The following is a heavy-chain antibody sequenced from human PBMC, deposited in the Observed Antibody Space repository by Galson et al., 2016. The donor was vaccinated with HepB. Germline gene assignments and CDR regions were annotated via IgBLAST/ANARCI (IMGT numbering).Heavy chain of an antibody. CDR3: AKRARDGYNAPLDY. J-gene: IGHJ4*02. CDR2: FSGANT. V-gene: IGHV3-23*01. Sequence: SLRLSCAASGVTFNKYSMNWVRQAPGKGLEFVSGFSGANTYYADSVKGRFTISRDNSKNTLYLQVNSLTAEDTAVYYCAKRARDGYNAPLDYWGQGILVTVSS. CDR1: GVTFNKYS. D-gene: IGHD5-24*01.